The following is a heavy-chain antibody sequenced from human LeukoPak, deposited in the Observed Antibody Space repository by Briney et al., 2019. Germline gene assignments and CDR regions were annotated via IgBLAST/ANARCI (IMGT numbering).Heavy chain of an antibody. J-gene: IGHJ3*02. D-gene: IGHD5-24*01. CDR3: ARAYNPEDDAFDI. V-gene: IGHV3-21*04. CDR2: IINSGTYT. Sequence: GGSLRLSCAASGFIFSSYSMNWVRQAPGKGLEWVSSIINSGTYTYYADSVKGRFTISRDNAKNSLYLQMNSLRAEDTAVYYCARAYNPEDDAFDIWGQGTMVTVSS. CDR1: GFIFSSYS.